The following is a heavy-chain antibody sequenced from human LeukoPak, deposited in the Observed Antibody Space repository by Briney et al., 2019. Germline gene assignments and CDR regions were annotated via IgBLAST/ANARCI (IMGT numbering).Heavy chain of an antibody. D-gene: IGHD2-15*01. CDR1: GFTFSSSA. J-gene: IGHJ4*02. CDR2: ISNNGGYT. Sequence: GGSLRFSCAASGFTFSSSAMSWVRQAPGKGLEWVSAISNNGGYTYYADSVQGRFTISRDNSKSTLCLQMNSLRAEDTAVYYCAKQLGYCSDGSCYFPYWGQGTLVTVSS. CDR3: AKQLGYCSDGSCYFPY. V-gene: IGHV3-23*01.